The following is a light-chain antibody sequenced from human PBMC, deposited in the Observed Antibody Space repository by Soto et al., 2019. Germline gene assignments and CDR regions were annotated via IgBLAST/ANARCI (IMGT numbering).Light chain of an antibody. CDR2: DVY. CDR1: SGDVGGHNA. J-gene: IGLJ1*01. V-gene: IGLV2-14*03. CDR3: SSYERSGAYV. Sequence: QSALTQPASVSGSPGQSITLSCTGTSGDVGGHNAVSWYQQHPGKAPQLLIYDVYNRPSGASNRFSGAKSGNTASLTISGLQAEDEADYYCSSYERSGAYVFGTGTKLTVL.